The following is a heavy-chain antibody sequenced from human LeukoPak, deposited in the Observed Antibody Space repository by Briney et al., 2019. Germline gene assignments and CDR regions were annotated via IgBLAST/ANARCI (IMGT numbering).Heavy chain of an antibody. CDR1: GFTFSSYA. CDR3: ARDFDQSMVRGVIITSPMDV. Sequence: GGSLRLSCAASGFTFSSYAMSWVRQAPGKGLEWVSAISGSGGSTYYADSVKGRFTISRDNSKNTLYLQMNSLRAEDTAVYYCARDFDQSMVRGVIITSPMDVWGQGTTVTVSS. D-gene: IGHD3-10*01. CDR2: ISGSGGST. V-gene: IGHV3-23*01. J-gene: IGHJ6*02.